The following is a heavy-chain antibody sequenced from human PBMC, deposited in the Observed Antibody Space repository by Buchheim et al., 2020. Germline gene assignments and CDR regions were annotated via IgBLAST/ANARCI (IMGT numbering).Heavy chain of an antibody. V-gene: IGHV3-33*01. CDR2: IWYDGSNK. J-gene: IGHJ4*02. CDR1: GFTFSSYG. D-gene: IGHD6-6*01. CDR3: ARESSSSSSAYFDY. Sequence: QVQLVESGGGVVQPGRSLRLSCAASGFTFSSYGMHWVRQAPGKGLEWVAVIWYDGSNKYYADSVKGRFTISRDNSKTTLYLQMNSLRAEDTAVYYCARESSSSSSAYFDYWGQGTL.